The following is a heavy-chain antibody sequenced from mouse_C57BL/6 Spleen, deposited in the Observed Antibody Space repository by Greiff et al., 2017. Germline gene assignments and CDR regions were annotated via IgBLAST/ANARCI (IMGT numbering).Heavy chain of an antibody. J-gene: IGHJ2*01. CDR1: GYTFTSYW. CDR3: ARRKTRTEFDY. CDR2: IDPSDSYT. V-gene: IGHV1-69*01. Sequence: QVQLQQPGAELVMPGASVKLSCKASGYTFTSYWMHWVKQRPGQGLEWIGEIDPSDSYTNYNQKFKGKSTLTVDKSSSTAYMQLSSLTSEDSAVYYCARRKTRTEFDYWGQGTTLTVSS.